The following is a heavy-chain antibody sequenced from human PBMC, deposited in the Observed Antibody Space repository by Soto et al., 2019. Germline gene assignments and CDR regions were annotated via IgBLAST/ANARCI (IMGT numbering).Heavy chain of an antibody. J-gene: IGHJ6*02. CDR2: ISAYNGHT. D-gene: IGHD5-12*01. CDR1: GYTFTRHG. V-gene: IGHV1-18*01. Sequence: ASLKVSCKASGYTFTRHGISWVRQAPGQGLEWMGWISAYNGHTEYAQKLQGRITMTTDTSTSTAYMELRSLRSDDTAVYYCARDKDRLQLGGNYYYILDVWGQGTTVTVSS. CDR3: ARDKDRLQLGGNYYYILDV.